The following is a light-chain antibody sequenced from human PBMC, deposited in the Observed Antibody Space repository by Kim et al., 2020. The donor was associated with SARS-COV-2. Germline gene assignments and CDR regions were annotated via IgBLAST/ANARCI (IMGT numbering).Light chain of an antibody. V-gene: IGKV2-28*01. CDR1: QSLLRRHGYIY. J-gene: IGKJ2*01. CDR3: MQALQTPYT. Sequence: EPATISCSSNQSLLRRHGYIYLDWYLQKPGQSPHLLIYLGSNRASGVPDRLSGSGSGTDFTLKISRVEAEDVGVYYCMQALQTPYTFGQGTKREI. CDR2: LGS.